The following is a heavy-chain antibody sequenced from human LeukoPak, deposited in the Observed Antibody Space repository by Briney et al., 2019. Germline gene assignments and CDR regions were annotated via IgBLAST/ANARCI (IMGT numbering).Heavy chain of an antibody. CDR2: ITDTGDTT. V-gene: IGHV3-23*01. Sequence: PGGSLRLSCAASGFTFSNYAMNWVRQAPGKGLEWVSGITDTGDTTYYTDSVKGRFTISRDNSENTLYLQMNSLRAEDTAVYYCTKGFNMVRGVHDAFDIWGQGTMVTVSS. CDR3: TKGFNMVRGVHDAFDI. J-gene: IGHJ3*02. CDR1: GFTFSNYA. D-gene: IGHD3-10*01.